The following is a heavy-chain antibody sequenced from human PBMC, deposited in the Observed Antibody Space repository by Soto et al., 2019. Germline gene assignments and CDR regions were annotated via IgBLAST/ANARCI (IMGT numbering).Heavy chain of an antibody. CDR2: ISPEGTIP. CDR3: ARFRGDAFDI. D-gene: IGHD3-10*01. J-gene: IGHJ3*02. V-gene: IGHV3-74*01. Sequence: EVQLVESGGGLVQPGGSLRLSCAVSGFTFSNYWMHWVRQAPGKGLVWVSTISPEGTIPDYTDSVKGRLAISRDNAKSTLFLQINSLRPEDTAVYYCARFRGDAFDIWGPGTMVTVSS. CDR1: GFTFSNYW.